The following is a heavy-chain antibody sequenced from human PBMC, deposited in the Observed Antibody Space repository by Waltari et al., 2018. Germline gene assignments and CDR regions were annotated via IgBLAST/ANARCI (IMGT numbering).Heavy chain of an antibody. CDR1: GFTFSNYT. V-gene: IGHV3-21*01. CDR3: ARGILRSSEWLLMDYCEY. D-gene: IGHD3-3*01. CDR2: ISSRTTYI. Sequence: EVQLVESGGGLVKPGGSLRLSCAASGFTFSNYTMTWVRQAPGKGLEWVSSISSRTTYIYYADSVKGRFTISRDNAKNSLYLQMNSLRAEDTAVYYCARGILRSSEWLLMDYCEYWGQGALVTVSS. J-gene: IGHJ4*02.